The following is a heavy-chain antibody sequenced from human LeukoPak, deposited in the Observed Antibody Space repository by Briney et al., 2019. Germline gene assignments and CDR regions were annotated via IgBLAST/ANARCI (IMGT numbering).Heavy chain of an antibody. CDR2: IYYSGST. Sequence: SQTPSLTCTVSGGSISSYYWSWIRQPPGKGLEWIGYIYYSGSTNYNPSLKSRVTISVDTSKNQFSLKLSSVTAADTAVYYCARQWGVTYDYWGQGTLVTVSS. D-gene: IGHD3-10*01. CDR3: ARQWGVTYDY. CDR1: GGSISSYY. J-gene: IGHJ4*02. V-gene: IGHV4-59*08.